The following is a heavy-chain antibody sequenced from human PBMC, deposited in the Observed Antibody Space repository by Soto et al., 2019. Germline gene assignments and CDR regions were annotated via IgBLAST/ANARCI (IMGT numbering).Heavy chain of an antibody. CDR3: ARVHARRDYWFDP. CDR1: GFTFSSYG. D-gene: IGHD2-21*02. J-gene: IGHJ5*02. CDR2: IWYDGSNK. Sequence: GGSLRLSCAASGFTFSSYGMHWVRQAPGKGLEWVAVIWYDGSNKYYADSVKGRFTISRDNSKNTLYLQMNSLRAEDTAVYYCARVHARRDYWFDPWGQGTLVTVSS. V-gene: IGHV3-33*01.